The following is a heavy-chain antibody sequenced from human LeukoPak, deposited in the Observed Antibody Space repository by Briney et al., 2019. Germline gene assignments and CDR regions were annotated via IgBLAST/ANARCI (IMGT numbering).Heavy chain of an antibody. J-gene: IGHJ3*01. CDR1: GGSISSANHF. D-gene: IGHD2-2*01. V-gene: IGHV4-30-4*08. CDR3: AREVIAPGDSDGFDL. CDR2: IHYDGRA. Sequence: SETLSLTCTVSGGSISSANHFWSWVRQSPGEGLEWIGYIHYDGRAHYNPSLKSRVSMSLDMSKNQFSLGLSSVTAAGTAIYYCAREVIAPGDSDGFDLWGQGTMVSVSS.